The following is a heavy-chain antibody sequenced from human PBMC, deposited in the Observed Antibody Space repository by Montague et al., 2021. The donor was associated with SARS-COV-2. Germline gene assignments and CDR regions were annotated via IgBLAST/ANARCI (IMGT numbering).Heavy chain of an antibody. CDR1: GYSLSTSGMC. CDR2: IDWDDDK. D-gene: IGHD3-9*01. Sequence: PALVKPTQTLTLTCTFSGYSLSTSGMCVSWIRQPPGKALEWLALIDWDDDKYYSTSLKTRLTISKDTSKNQVVLTMTNMDPVDTATYYCARIDSLTGYYAYGMDVWGQGTTVTVSS. J-gene: IGHJ6*02. CDR3: ARIDSLTGYYAYGMDV. V-gene: IGHV2-70*01.